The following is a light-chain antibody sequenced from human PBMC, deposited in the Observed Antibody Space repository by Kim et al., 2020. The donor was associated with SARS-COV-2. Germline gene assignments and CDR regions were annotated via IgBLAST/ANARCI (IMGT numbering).Light chain of an antibody. V-gene: IGLV3-19*01. CDR3: NSRDSSGNHWV. J-gene: IGLJ3*02. Sequence: LVQTGRITCQGDSLRSYYASWYQQKPGQAPVLVIYGKNNRPSGIPDRFSGSSSGNTASLTITGAQAEDEADYYCNSRDSSGNHWVFGGGTKLTVL. CDR2: GKN. CDR1: SLRSYY.